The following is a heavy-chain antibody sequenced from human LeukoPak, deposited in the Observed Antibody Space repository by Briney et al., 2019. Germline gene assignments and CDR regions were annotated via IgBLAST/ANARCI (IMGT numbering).Heavy chain of an antibody. CDR3: VYGWYFDL. V-gene: IGHV4-30-2*01. Sequence: PSQTLSLTCAVSGGSISSGGYSWSWIRQPPGKGLEWIGEINHSGSTNYNPSLKSRVTISVDTPKNQFSLKLSSVTAADTAVYHCVYGWYFDLWGRGTLVTVSS. D-gene: IGHD4-17*01. J-gene: IGHJ2*01. CDR2: INHSGST. CDR1: GGSISSGGYS.